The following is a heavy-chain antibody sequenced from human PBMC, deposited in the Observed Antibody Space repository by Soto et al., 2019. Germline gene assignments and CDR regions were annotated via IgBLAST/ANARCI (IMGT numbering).Heavy chain of an antibody. Sequence: EVQLVEAGGGSVQPGGSLRLSCEGSGFTFSSCWMHWVRQAPGKGLVWVARINRDGSSTTYGDPVKGRLTISRDNAKNTLYLQKNSLRAEDTALYYCVRGAAAFAGADYWGQGTLVSVSS. CDR2: INRDGSST. CDR3: VRGAAAFAGADY. D-gene: IGHD2-15*01. CDR1: GFTFSSCW. J-gene: IGHJ4*02. V-gene: IGHV3-74*01.